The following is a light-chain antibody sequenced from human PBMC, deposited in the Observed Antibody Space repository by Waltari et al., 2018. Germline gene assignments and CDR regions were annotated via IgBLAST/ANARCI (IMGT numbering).Light chain of an antibody. Sequence: QSALTQPASVSGSPGQSITISCTGTSSDVGSYRLVSWYQQYPGKAPNLIIYAGSKRPSGVSLRLSASKSGSTASLTISGLQTEDEADYFCCSYAGSNIYVFGTGTKVTVL. J-gene: IGLJ1*01. CDR3: CSYAGSNIYV. V-gene: IGLV2-23*01. CDR1: SSDVGSYRL. CDR2: AGS.